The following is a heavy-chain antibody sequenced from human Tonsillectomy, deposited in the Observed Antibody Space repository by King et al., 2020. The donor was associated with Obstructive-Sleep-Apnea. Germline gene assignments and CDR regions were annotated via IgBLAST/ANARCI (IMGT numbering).Heavy chain of an antibody. V-gene: IGHV3-72*01. CDR3: ARYRGSYRALDI. CDR2: VEIKAHNYNT. D-gene: IGHD1-26*01. Sequence: VQLVESGGGLVRPGGSLRISWAASVAASGFSFSDHYMYWVRQAPGKGLEWVGRVEIKAHNYNTQYAAPVRDRFTISRDDSKNSLYLQMKSLKVEDTAVYYCARYRGSYRALDIWGQGTMVTISS. J-gene: IGHJ3*02. CDR1: GFSFSDHY.